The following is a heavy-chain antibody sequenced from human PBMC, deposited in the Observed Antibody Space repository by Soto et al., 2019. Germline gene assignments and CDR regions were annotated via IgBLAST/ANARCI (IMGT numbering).Heavy chain of an antibody. V-gene: IGHV3-33*01. CDR2: IWYDGSNK. D-gene: IGHD3-22*01. Sequence: SLRLSCAASGFTFSSYGMHWVRQAPGKGLEWVAVIWYDGSNKYYADSVKGRFTISRDNSKNTLYLQMNSLRAEDTAVYYCARDQGFGSSGYYAFDYWGQGTLVTVSS. CDR1: GFTFSSYG. CDR3: ARDQGFGSSGYYAFDY. J-gene: IGHJ4*02.